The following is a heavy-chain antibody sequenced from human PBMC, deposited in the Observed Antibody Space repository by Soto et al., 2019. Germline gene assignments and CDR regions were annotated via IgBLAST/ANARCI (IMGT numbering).Heavy chain of an antibody. D-gene: IGHD5-18*01. CDR2: INPSGGST. CDR1: GYTFTSYY. Sequence: ASVKVSCKASGYTFTSYYMHWVRQAPGQGLEWMGIINPSGGSTSYAQKFQGRVTMTRDTSTSTVYMELSSLRSEDTAVYYCARHRQIQIYLPVHDAFDIWGQGTMVTVSS. J-gene: IGHJ3*02. V-gene: IGHV1-46*01. CDR3: ARHRQIQIYLPVHDAFDI.